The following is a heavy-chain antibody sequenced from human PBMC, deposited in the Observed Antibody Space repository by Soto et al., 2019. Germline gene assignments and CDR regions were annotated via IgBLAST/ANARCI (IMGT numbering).Heavy chain of an antibody. V-gene: IGHV3-15*01. CDR1: GFTFINAW. Sequence: GWSLRLSCAPSGFTFINAWMSWVRQAPGKGLEWVGRIKSKTDGGTTDYAAPVKGRFTISRDDSKNTLYLQMNSLKTEDTAVYYCTTEAGYSYGTGFDYWGQGTLVTVSS. D-gene: IGHD5-18*01. CDR2: IKSKTDGGTT. CDR3: TTEAGYSYGTGFDY. J-gene: IGHJ4*02.